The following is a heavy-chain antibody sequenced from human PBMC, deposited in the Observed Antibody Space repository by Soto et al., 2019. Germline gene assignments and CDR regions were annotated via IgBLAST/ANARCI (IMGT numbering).Heavy chain of an antibody. CDR1: GFTFSSYA. J-gene: IGHJ4*02. V-gene: IGHV3-23*01. CDR3: AKDTVRDPFVY. CDR2: ISGSGGST. Sequence: PGGSLRLSCVGSGFTFSSYAMSWVRQAPGKGLEWVSAISGSGGSTYYADSVKGRFTISRDNSKNTLYLQMNSLRAEDTAVYYCAKDTVRDPFVYWGQGTLVTVSS. D-gene: IGHD3-10*01.